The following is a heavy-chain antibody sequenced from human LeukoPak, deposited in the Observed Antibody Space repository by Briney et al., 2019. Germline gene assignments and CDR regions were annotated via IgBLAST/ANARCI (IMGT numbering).Heavy chain of an antibody. CDR1: GYTLTELS. V-gene: IGHV1-24*01. D-gene: IGHD3-10*01. CDR2: FDPEDGET. Sequence: ASVKVSCKVSGYTLTELSMHWVRQAPGKGLEWMGGFDPEDGETIYAQKFQGRVTMTEDTSTDTAYMELSSLRSEDTAVYYCARDSTPYYYGSGGYNWFDPWGQGTLVTVSS. J-gene: IGHJ5*02. CDR3: ARDSTPYYYGSGGYNWFDP.